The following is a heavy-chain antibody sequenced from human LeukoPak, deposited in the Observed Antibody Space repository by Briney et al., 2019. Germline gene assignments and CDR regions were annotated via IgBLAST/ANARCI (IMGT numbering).Heavy chain of an antibody. V-gene: IGHV3-21*04. Sequence: PGGSLRLSCAASGFTFSSYSMNWVRQAPGKGLEWVSSISGSSGYIYYADSVKGRFTISRDNSKNTLYLQMNSLRAEDTAVYYCAKIGSGYLMYYFDYWGQGTLVTVSS. CDR1: GFTFSSYS. J-gene: IGHJ4*02. CDR3: AKIGSGYLMYYFDY. CDR2: ISGSSGYI. D-gene: IGHD3-3*01.